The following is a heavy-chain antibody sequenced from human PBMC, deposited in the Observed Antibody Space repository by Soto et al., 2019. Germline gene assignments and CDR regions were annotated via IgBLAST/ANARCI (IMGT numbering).Heavy chain of an antibody. V-gene: IGHV1-46*03. CDR2: INPSGGTT. D-gene: IGHD2-2*01. CDR3: AMRSTEGAYYYMDV. CDR1: GFTFTSYY. Sequence: QVQLVQSGTEVKKPGASVKVSCKASGFTFTSYYMHWVRQAPGQGLEWMGIINPSGGTTTYAQNFQDRVTMTRDTSTSTVYMELSGLRSEDTAVYYCAMRSTEGAYYYMDVWGKGTTVTVSS. J-gene: IGHJ6*03.